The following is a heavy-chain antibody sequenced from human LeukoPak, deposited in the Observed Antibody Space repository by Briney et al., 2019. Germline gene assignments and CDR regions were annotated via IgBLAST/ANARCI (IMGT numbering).Heavy chain of an antibody. D-gene: IGHD3-3*01. Sequence: GESLKISCKGSGYSFTSYWIGWVRQMPGKGLEWMGIIYPGDSDTRYSPSFQGQVTISADKPISTAYLQWSSLKASDTAMYYCARAYPDFWSGYINWGQGTLVTVSS. J-gene: IGHJ4*02. CDR2: IYPGDSDT. CDR1: GYSFTSYW. CDR3: ARAYPDFWSGYIN. V-gene: IGHV5-51*01.